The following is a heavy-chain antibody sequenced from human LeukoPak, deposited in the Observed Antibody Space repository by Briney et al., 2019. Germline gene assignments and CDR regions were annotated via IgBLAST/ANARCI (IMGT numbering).Heavy chain of an antibody. D-gene: IGHD3-10*01. CDR3: ARSTYYYGSGRGFDP. Sequence: PSETLSLTCTVSGGSISSNGYYWAWFRQPPGKGLEWIGSIYYSGGTYYNPSLKSRVTISIDTSKNQFSLKLRSVTAADTAVYYCARSTYYYGSGRGFDPWGQGTLVTVSS. CDR1: GGSISSNGYY. J-gene: IGHJ5*02. CDR2: IYYSGGT. V-gene: IGHV4-39*07.